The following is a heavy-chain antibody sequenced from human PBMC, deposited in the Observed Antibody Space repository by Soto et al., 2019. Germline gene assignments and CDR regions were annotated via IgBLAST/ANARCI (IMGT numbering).Heavy chain of an antibody. CDR1: GFTFSSYA. CDR2: ISGSGGST. Sequence: PGGSLRLSCAASGFTFSSYAMSWVRQAPGKGLEWVSAISGSGGSTYYADSVKGRFTISRDNSKNTLYLQMNSLRAEDTAVYYCAKGGFYYDILTGYSNPPYYFYYWGQGTLVTVSS. D-gene: IGHD3-9*01. V-gene: IGHV3-23*01. CDR3: AKGGFYYDILTGYSNPPYYFYY. J-gene: IGHJ4*02.